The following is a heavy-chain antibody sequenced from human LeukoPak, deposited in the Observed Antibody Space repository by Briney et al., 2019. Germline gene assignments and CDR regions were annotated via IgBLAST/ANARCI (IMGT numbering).Heavy chain of an antibody. CDR3: ARGRHSHLDNWFDT. CDR1: GFTLTNYE. V-gene: IGHV3-48*03. J-gene: IGHJ5*02. Sequence: PGGSLRLSCAASGFTLTNYEMNWVRQAPGKGLEWVSYISGSGTPTYYADSVKGRFTISRDNAKNSLYLQMNSLRAEDTAVYYCARGRHSHLDNWFDTWGQGTLVTVSS. CDR2: ISGSGTPT. D-gene: IGHD4-11*01.